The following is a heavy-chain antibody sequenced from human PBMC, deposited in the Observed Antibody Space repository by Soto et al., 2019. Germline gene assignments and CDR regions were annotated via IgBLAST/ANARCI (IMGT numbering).Heavy chain of an antibody. CDR2: LNHDGSRR. V-gene: IGHV3-74*03. D-gene: IGHD6-13*01. J-gene: IGHJ4*02. CDR1: GFTFSTHW. CDR3: TSDILAAGVDY. Sequence: EVQLVESGGGLVQPGGSLRLSCAASGFTFSTHWMHWVRQVPGKGLMWVSRLNHDGSRREYADSAKGRFTISRDSAKNKLYLQMNSLGAEDTAVYFCTSDILAAGVDYWGQGTPVTVSS.